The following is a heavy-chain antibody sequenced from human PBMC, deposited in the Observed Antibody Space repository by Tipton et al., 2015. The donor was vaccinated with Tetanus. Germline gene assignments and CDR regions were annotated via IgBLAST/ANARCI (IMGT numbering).Heavy chain of an antibody. CDR1: GGSFRSGDHY. CDR2: IYYSGNS. J-gene: IGHJ4*02. D-gene: IGHD4-11*01. Sequence: LRLSCTVSGGSFRSGDHYWSWIRQPPGKGLEWIGYIYYSGNSDYNPSLKSRVTLSVDTSNNQFSLKLNSVTAADTAVYYCARLASYSNHLDAWGQGALVTVSS. V-gene: IGHV4-30-4*01. CDR3: ARLASYSNHLDA.